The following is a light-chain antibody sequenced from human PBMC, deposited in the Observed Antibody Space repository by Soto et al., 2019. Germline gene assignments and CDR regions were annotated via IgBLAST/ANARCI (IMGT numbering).Light chain of an antibody. V-gene: IGLV1-40*01. J-gene: IGLJ1*01. CDR3: QSYDSSLSGSYV. Sequence: QSALTQPPSVSGAPGQRVTISCTGRSSNIGAGYDVHWYQRLPGTAPKLLIYGNSNRPSGVPDRFSGSKSGTSASLAITGLQAEDEADYYCQSYDSSLSGSYVFGTGTKVTVL. CDR2: GNS. CDR1: SSNIGAGYD.